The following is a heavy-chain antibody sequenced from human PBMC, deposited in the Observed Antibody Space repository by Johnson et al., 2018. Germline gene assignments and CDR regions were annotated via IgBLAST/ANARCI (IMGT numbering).Heavy chain of an antibody. CDR2: ISSSAGRT. CDR3: AKDGYMDV. V-gene: IGHV3-23*04. CDR1: GFTFSGYA. J-gene: IGHJ6*03. Sequence: VQLVESGGGLVQPGGSLRLSCAASGFTFSGYAMSWVRQAPGKGLEWVSSISSSAGRTYYANSLRGRFTISRDTSKDTLYLQMNSRRADDTAVYFCAKDGYMDVWGKGTTVTVSS.